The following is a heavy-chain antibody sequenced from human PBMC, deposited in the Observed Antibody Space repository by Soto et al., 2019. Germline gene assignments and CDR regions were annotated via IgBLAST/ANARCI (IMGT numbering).Heavy chain of an antibody. Sequence: SETLSLTCTVSGGSISSTSYYWGWIRQPPGKGLEWIGSIYYSGSTYYNPSLKSRVTIAVDTSKNQFSLKLSSVTAADTAVYYCARGYSYGYFDSWGQGTLVTVSS. V-gene: IGHV4-39*01. CDR3: ARGYSYGYFDS. CDR1: GGSISSTSYY. CDR2: IYYSGST. J-gene: IGHJ4*02. D-gene: IGHD5-18*01.